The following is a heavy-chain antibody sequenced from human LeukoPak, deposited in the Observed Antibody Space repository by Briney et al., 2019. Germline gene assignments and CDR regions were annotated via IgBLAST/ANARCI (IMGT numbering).Heavy chain of an antibody. CDR1: GFTFSSYS. CDR3: ARDALSMAGVFDY. V-gene: IGHV3-21*01. Sequence: GGSLRLSCAASGFTFSSYSMNWVRQAPGKGLEWVSSISSSSSYIYYADSVKGRFTISRDNAKNSLYLQVNSLRAEDTAVYYCARDALSMAGVFDYWGQGTLVTVSS. CDR2: ISSSSSYI. J-gene: IGHJ4*02. D-gene: IGHD6-19*01.